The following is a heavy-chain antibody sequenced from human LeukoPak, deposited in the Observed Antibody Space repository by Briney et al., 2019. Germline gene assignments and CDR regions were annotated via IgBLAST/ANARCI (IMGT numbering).Heavy chain of an antibody. J-gene: IGHJ4*02. CDR2: IYTSGST. D-gene: IGHD3-3*01. V-gene: IGHV4-61*02. CDR1: GGSISSGSYY. CDR3: ARETTNYDFWSGYYG. Sequence: SETLSLTCTVPGGSISSGSYYWSWIRQPAGKGLEWIGRIYTSGSTNYNPSLKSRVAISVDTSKNQFSLKLSPVTAADTAVYYCARETTNYDFWSGYYGWGQGTLVTVSS.